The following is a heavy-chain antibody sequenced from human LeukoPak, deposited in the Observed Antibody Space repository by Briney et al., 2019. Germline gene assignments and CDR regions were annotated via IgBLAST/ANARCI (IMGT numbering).Heavy chain of an antibody. V-gene: IGHV4-31*03. CDR3: AREIDRSWDV. D-gene: IGHD6-13*01. J-gene: IGHJ4*02. CDR1: GGSISSGGYY. CDR2: IYYSGST. Sequence: PSETLSLTCTVSGGSISSGGYYWSWIRQHPGKGLEWIGYIYYSGSTYYNPSLKSRVTISVDTSKNQFSLKLSSVTAADTAVYYCAREIDRSWDVWGQGTLVTVSS.